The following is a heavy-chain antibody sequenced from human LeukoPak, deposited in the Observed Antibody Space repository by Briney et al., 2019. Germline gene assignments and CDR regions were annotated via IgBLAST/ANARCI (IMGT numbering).Heavy chain of an antibody. J-gene: IGHJ4*02. CDR3: ARGGGRFLEWLLYL. Sequence: GGSLRLSCAASGFTFSSYSMNWVRQDPGKGLEWVSSISSSSSYIYYADSVKGRFTISRDNAKNSLYLQMNSLRAEDTAVYYCARGGGRFLEWLLYLWGQGTLVTVSS. CDR1: GFTFSSYS. D-gene: IGHD3-3*01. CDR2: ISSSSSYI. V-gene: IGHV3-21*01.